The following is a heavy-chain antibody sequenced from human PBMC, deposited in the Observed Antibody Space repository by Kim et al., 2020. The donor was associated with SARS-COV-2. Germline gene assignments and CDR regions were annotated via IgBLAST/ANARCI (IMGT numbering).Heavy chain of an antibody. V-gene: IGHV4-39*07. CDR2: LSFSGST. CDR1: GGSLRSNNFW. CDR3: AGGRDGYNWFD. D-gene: IGHD5-18*01. J-gene: IGHJ4*02. Sequence: SETLSLTCTVSGGSLRSNNFWWGWIRQPPGKGLEWVGSLSFSGSTYNNPPLKSRVTISEDTAKNQFSLKLSSVTAADTAVYYCAGGRDGYNWFDWGQGTLVTVSS.